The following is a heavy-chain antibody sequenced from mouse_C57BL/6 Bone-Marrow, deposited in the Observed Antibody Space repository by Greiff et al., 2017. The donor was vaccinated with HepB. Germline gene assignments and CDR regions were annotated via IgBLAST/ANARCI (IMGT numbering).Heavy chain of an antibody. D-gene: IGHD2-2*01. V-gene: IGHV2-6-1*01. J-gene: IGHJ4*01. CDR2: IWSDGST. Sequence: VQLQESGPGLVAPSQSLSITCTVSGFSLTSYGVHWVRQPPGKGLEWLVVIWSDGSTTYNSALKSRLRISKDNSKSQVFLKMNSLQTDDTAMYYCARHEGSTMVTTSAMDYWGQGTSVTVSS. CDR1: GFSLTSYG. CDR3: ARHEGSTMVTTSAMDY.